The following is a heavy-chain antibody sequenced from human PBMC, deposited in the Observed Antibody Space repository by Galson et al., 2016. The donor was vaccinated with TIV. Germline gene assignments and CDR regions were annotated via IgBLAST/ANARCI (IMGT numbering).Heavy chain of an antibody. J-gene: IGHJ4*02. D-gene: IGHD1-7*01. CDR3: TRDGRGNWKYVDYFDY. CDR1: GFTSSRFW. V-gene: IGHV3-7*01. CDR2: INQDGSEK. Sequence: SLRLSCAASGFTSSRFWMTWVRQTSLRGLEWVANINQDGSEKHYVDSVKGRFTISRDSSKNTVFLQMNSLRLEDTAVYYCTRDGRGNWKYVDYFDYWGPGTVVTVSS.